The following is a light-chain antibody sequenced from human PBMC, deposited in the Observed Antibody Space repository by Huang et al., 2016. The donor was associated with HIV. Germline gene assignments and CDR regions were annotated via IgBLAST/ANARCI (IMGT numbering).Light chain of an antibody. J-gene: IGKJ4*01. CDR3: QQYYSLPLT. CDR1: QSLFYSSNNKNF. Sequence: DIVMTQSPDSLAVSLGERATINCKSSQSLFYSSNNKNFLAWYHQKPGQPPQLLIYWESIRESGVPDRFSGSGSGTDFTLTISNLQAEDVAIYYCQQYYSLPLTFGGGTKVEIK. CDR2: WES. V-gene: IGKV4-1*01.